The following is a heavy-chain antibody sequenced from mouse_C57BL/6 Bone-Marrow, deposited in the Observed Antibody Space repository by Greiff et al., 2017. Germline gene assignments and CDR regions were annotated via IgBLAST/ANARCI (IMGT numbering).Heavy chain of an antibody. CDR1: GYTFTSYW. V-gene: IGHV1-52*01. J-gene: IGHJ4*01. D-gene: IGHD2-14*01. CDR2: IDPSDSET. Sequence: VQLQQPGAELVRPGSSVKLSCKASGYTFTSYWMHWVKQRPIQGLEWIGNIDPSDSETHYNQKFKDKATLTVDKSSSTAYMQLSSLTSEDSAVYYCARGGVPYYAMDYWGQGTSVTVSS. CDR3: ARGGVPYYAMDY.